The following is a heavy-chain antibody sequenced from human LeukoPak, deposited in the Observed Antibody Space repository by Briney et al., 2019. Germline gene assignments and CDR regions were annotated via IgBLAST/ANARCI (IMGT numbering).Heavy chain of an antibody. V-gene: IGHV3-33*01. J-gene: IGHJ4*02. D-gene: IGHD1-26*01. Sequence: GGSLRLSCAASGFTFRSHGMHWVRQAPGKGLEWVAFIWYDGSNKYYTDSVKGRFTISRDNSKNTPYLQMNSLGAEDTAVYYCAGDRATSYFDYWGQGALVTISS. CDR3: AGDRATSYFDY. CDR1: GFTFRSHG. CDR2: IWYDGSNK.